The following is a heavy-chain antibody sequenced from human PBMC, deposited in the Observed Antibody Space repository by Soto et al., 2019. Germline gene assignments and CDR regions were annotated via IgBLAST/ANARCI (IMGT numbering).Heavy chain of an antibody. V-gene: IGHV1-18*01. D-gene: IGHD2-2*01. J-gene: IGHJ6*03. CDR1: GYTFTSYG. CDR3: ARDLDCSSTSCASYYYYYMDV. CDR2: ISAYNGNT. Sequence: ASVKVSCKASGYTFTSYGISWVRQAPGQGLEWMGWISAYNGNTNYAQKLQGRVTMTTDTSTSTAYMELSSLRSEDTAVYYCARDLDCSSTSCASYYYYYMDVWGKGTTVTVSS.